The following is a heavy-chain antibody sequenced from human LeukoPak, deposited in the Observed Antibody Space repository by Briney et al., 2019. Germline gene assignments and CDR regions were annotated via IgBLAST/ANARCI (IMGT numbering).Heavy chain of an antibody. V-gene: IGHV4-34*01. CDR2: INHSGST. CDR3: ARGPYGSGSYYKRQLDY. D-gene: IGHD3-10*01. Sequence: SETLSLTCAVYGGSFSGYYWSWIRQPPGKGLEWVGEINHSGSTNYNPSLKSRVTISVDTSKNQFSLKLSPVTAADTAVYYCARGPYGSGSYYKRQLDYWGQGTLVTVSS. CDR1: GGSFSGYY. J-gene: IGHJ4*02.